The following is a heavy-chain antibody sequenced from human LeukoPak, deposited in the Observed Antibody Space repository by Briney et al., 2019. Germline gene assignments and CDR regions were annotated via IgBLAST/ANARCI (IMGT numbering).Heavy chain of an antibody. Sequence: SETLSLTCTVSGGSISSGSYYWSWIRQPAGKGLEWIGRMYHTGSTMYNPSFRSRVTISVDTSKNQFSLKLNSVTAADTAVYYCARRPSDWYSPIDYWGPGTLVTVS. V-gene: IGHV4-61*02. CDR3: ARRPSDWYSPIDY. D-gene: IGHD6-19*01. CDR1: GGSISSGSYY. J-gene: IGHJ4*02. CDR2: MYHTGST.